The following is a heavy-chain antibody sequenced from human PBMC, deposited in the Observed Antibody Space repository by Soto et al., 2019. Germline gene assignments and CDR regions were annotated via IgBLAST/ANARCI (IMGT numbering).Heavy chain of an antibody. Sequence: EVQLVESGGGLVQPGGSLRLSCAASGFTFSSYSMNWVRQAPGKGLEWVSYISSSSSTIYYADSVKGRFTISRDNAKNSLYLQMKSLRAEDTAVYYCAREADILNWFDPWGQGNLVTVSS. CDR3: AREADILNWFDP. J-gene: IGHJ5*02. CDR1: GFTFSSYS. CDR2: ISSSSSTI. D-gene: IGHD3-9*01. V-gene: IGHV3-48*01.